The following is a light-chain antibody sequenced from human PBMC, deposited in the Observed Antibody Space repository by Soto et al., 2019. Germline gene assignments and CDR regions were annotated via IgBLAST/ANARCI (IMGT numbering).Light chain of an antibody. Sequence: NFMLTQPHSVSESPGKTVTISCTRSSGSIASNYVQWYQQRPGSVPTTVIYEGNQRPSGVPDRFSGSTDGSSNSASLTISGLQTEDKADYYCQSYDSSTVVFGGGTKVTVL. J-gene: IGLJ2*01. CDR3: QSYDSSTVV. CDR1: SGSIASNY. V-gene: IGLV6-57*04. CDR2: EGN.